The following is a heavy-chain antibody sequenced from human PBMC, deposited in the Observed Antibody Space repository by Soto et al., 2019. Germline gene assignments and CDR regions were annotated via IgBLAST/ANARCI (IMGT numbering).Heavy chain of an antibody. J-gene: IGHJ4*02. V-gene: IGHV3-23*01. CDR2: ISGSGGST. CDR3: AKVTVGSTLKQSYFEF. CDR1: GLTFSSYA. D-gene: IGHD6-13*01. Sequence: PGGSLRLSCAVSGLTFSSYAMSWVRQGPGKGLEWVSTISGSGGSTYYADSVKGRFTISRDNSRDTLCLQMNNLRAEDTAVYYCAKVTVGSTLKQSYFEFWGQGTLVPVSS.